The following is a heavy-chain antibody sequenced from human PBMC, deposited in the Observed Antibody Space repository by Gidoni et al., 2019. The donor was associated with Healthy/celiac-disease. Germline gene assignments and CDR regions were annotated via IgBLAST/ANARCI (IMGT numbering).Heavy chain of an antibody. V-gene: IGHV3-7*01. Sequence: EVQLVESGGGLVQPGGSLRLSCAASGFTFSSYWMSWVRQAPGKGLEWVANIKQDGSEKYYVDSVKGRFTISRDNAKNSLYLQMNSLRAEDTAVYYCASLPHCSGGSCYSAVDYWGQGTLVTVSS. J-gene: IGHJ4*02. CDR2: IKQDGSEK. CDR3: ASLPHCSGGSCYSAVDY. CDR1: GFTFSSYW. D-gene: IGHD2-15*01.